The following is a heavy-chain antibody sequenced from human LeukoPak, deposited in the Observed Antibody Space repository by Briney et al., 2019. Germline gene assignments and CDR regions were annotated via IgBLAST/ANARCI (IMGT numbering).Heavy chain of an antibody. CDR2: ISSSSSYI. V-gene: IGHV3-21*01. D-gene: IGHD3-10*01. Sequence: GGSLRLSCAASGFTFSSYSMNWVRQAPGKGLEWVSSISSSSSYIYYADSVKGRFTISRDNAKNSLYLQMNSLRAEDTAVYYCARDYYGSGSFGDAFDIWGQGTMVTVSS. J-gene: IGHJ3*02. CDR3: ARDYYGSGSFGDAFDI. CDR1: GFTFSSYS.